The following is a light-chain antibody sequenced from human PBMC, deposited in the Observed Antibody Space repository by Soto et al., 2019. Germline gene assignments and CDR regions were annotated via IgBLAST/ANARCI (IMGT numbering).Light chain of an antibody. CDR1: QSLSNSF. Sequence: EILLTQSPDTLSLSPGDRATLSCRASQSLSNSFLAWYQQKPGQTPRLLISSASIRAADIPDRFSGSGSGTEFTLTISRLEPEDFAVYFCQQYGRLPLSFGGGTKVEIK. V-gene: IGKV3-20*01. J-gene: IGKJ4*01. CDR3: QQYGRLPLS. CDR2: SAS.